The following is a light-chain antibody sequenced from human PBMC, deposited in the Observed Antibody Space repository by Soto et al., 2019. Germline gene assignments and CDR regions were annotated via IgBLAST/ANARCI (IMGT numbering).Light chain of an antibody. V-gene: IGKV3-15*01. CDR1: QSFSDK. CDR3: QQYVNWPKT. Sequence: EIMMSQSPATLSVSPGERATLSCRASQSFSDKVALYQQTSGQPPTLLIYDTVSRAAGVPGRFSGSGSGTEFTLTISSLQSEDYGVYFCQQYVNWPKTFGHRTKVDIK. CDR2: DTV. J-gene: IGKJ1*01.